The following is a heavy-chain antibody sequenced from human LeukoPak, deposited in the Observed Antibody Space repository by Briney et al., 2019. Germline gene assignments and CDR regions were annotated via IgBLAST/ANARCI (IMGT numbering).Heavy chain of an antibody. Sequence: GGSLRLSCAASGFTFSSYAMSWVRQAPGKGLEWVSDISGSGGSTYYADSVKGRFTISRDNSKNTLYLQMNSLRAEDTAVYYCASKYYYGSGSYYYYYGMDVWGQGTTVTVSS. V-gene: IGHV3-23*01. CDR3: ASKYYYGSGSYYYYYGMDV. J-gene: IGHJ6*02. D-gene: IGHD3-10*01. CDR2: ISGSGGST. CDR1: GFTFSSYA.